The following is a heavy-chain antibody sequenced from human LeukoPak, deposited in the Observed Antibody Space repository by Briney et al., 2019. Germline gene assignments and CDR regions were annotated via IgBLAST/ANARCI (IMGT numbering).Heavy chain of an antibody. CDR2: INPNSGGT. Sequence: ASVKVSCKASGYTFTGYYMHWVRQAPGQGLEWMGWINPNSGGTNYAQKFQGRVTMTRDTSISTAYMELSRLRSDYTAVYYCASEGTVTTPDEDWFDPWGQGTLVTVSS. CDR1: GYTFTGYY. V-gene: IGHV1-2*02. J-gene: IGHJ5*02. D-gene: IGHD4-11*01. CDR3: ASEGTVTTPDEDWFDP.